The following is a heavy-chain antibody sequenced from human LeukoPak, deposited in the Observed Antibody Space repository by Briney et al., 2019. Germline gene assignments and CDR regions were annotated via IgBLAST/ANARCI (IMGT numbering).Heavy chain of an antibody. D-gene: IGHD3-10*01. CDR2: IKQDGSEK. Sequence: PGGSLRLSCAASGFTFSSYWMSWVRQAPGKGLEWVANIKQDGSEKYYVDSVKGRFTISGDNAKNSLYLQMNSLRAEDTAVYYCARDPVLLWFGELHHDAFDIWGQGTMVTVSS. CDR3: ARDPVLLWFGELHHDAFDI. J-gene: IGHJ3*02. V-gene: IGHV3-7*03. CDR1: GFTFSSYW.